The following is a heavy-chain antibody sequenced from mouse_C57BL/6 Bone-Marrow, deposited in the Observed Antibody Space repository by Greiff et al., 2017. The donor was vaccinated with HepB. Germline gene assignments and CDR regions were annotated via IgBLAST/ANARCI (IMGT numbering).Heavy chain of an antibody. CDR1: GFTFSDAW. Sequence: DVKLVESGGGLVQPGGSMKLSCAASGFTFSDAWMDWVRQSPEKGLEWVAEIRNKANNHATYYAESVKGRFTISRDDSKSSVYLQMNSLRAEDTGIYYCTRGSGLYDAMDYWGQGTSVTVSS. CDR2: IRNKANNHAT. CDR3: TRGSGLYDAMDY. V-gene: IGHV6-6*01. D-gene: IGHD2-3*01. J-gene: IGHJ4*01.